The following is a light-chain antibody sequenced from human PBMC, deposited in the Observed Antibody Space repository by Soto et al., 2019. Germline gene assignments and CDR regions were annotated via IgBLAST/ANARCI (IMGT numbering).Light chain of an antibody. CDR3: QQYKSYSLT. CDR1: RTISSW. CDR2: DAS. V-gene: IGKV1-5*01. J-gene: IGKJ3*01. Sequence: DIQMTQSPSTLSASVGDRVTITCRASRTISSWLAWYQQKPGKAPKLLIYDASSLESGVPSRFSGSGSGTEFTLTVSNLQPDDFATYYCQQYKSYSLTFGPGTKVDIK.